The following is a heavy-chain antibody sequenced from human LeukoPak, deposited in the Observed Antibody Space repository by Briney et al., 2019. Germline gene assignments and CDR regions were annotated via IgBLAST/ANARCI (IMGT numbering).Heavy chain of an antibody. CDR3: AREGPDYYDSSGYAEKRDAFDI. V-gene: IGHV3-74*01. D-gene: IGHD3-22*01. Sequence: GGSLRLSCAASGFTFSSYGMHWVRQAPGKGLVWVSRINSDGINTSYADSVKGRFTISRDNAKNTLNLQMNSLRAEDTAVYYCAREGPDYYDSSGYAEKRDAFDIWGQGTMVTVSS. J-gene: IGHJ3*02. CDR1: GFTFSSYG. CDR2: INSDGINT.